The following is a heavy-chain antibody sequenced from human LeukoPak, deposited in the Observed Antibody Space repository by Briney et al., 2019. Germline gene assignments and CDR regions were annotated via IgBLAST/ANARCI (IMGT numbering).Heavy chain of an antibody. CDR1: GGSISSYY. Sequence: PSETLSLTCTVSGGSISSYYWSWIRQPPGKGLERIGYIYYSGSTNYNPSLKSRVTISVDTSKNQFSLKLSSVTAADTAVYYCARSMVRELTSYYYYYYGMDVWGQGTTVTVSS. J-gene: IGHJ6*02. D-gene: IGHD3-10*01. V-gene: IGHV4-59*01. CDR3: ARSMVRELTSYYYYYYGMDV. CDR2: IYYSGST.